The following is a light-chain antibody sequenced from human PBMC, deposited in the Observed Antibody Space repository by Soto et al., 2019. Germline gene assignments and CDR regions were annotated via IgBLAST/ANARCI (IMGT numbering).Light chain of an antibody. J-gene: IGLJ3*02. V-gene: IGLV2-23*01. CDR1: SSDVGAYNL. CDR3: CSYAGSRTFV. Sequence: QSALTQPASVSGSPGQSITVSCTGTSSDVGAYNLVSWYQQYPGKAPRLIIYEGTKRPSGISHRFSGPKSDNTASLTISGLRAEDEAHYHCCSYAGSRTFVFGGGTQLTVL. CDR2: EGT.